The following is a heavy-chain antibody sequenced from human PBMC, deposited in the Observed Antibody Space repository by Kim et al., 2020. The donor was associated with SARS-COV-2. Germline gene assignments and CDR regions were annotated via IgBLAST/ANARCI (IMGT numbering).Heavy chain of an antibody. CDR3: AIAGRDGYKWGWFDP. CDR1: GGSVNDYY. J-gene: IGHJ5*02. CDR2: IYYSGTT. D-gene: IGHD5-12*01. Sequence: SETLSLTCTVSGGSVNDYYWTWIRQPPGKGLEWIGYIYYSGTTNYNPSLRSRVTLSVDRSRNQFSLRLNSVTAADTAVYYCAIAGRDGYKWGWFDPCGQG. V-gene: IGHV4-59*02.